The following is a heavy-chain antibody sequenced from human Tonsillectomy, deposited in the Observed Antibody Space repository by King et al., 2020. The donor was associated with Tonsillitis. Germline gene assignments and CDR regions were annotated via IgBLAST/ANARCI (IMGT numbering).Heavy chain of an antibody. CDR2: IEQDGSEK. J-gene: IGHJ6*03. D-gene: IGHD1-1*01. CDR3: ARAYRESSVFYYYMDV. Sequence: VQLVESGGDLVQPGGSLRLSCAASGFTFSGYWMTWVRQAPGKGLEWVANIEQDGSEKNYVDSVKGRFTISRDNANNSLYLQMNSLRAEDTAVYYCARAYRESSVFYYYMDVWGGGTTVTVSS. V-gene: IGHV3-7*01. CDR1: GFTFSGYW.